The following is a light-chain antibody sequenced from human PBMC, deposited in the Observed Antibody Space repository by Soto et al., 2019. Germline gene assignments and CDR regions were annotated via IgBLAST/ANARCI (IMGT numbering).Light chain of an antibody. V-gene: IGLV2-14*01. CDR3: SSYTSSTTYV. CDR1: SSDIGTYNY. J-gene: IGLJ1*01. CDR2: EVT. Sequence: QSVLTQPASVSGSPGQSITISCTGTSSDIGTYNYVSWYQQSPGKAPKLMIYEVTNRPSGVSYRFSASKSGNTASLTISGLQAEDEADYYCSSYTSSTTYVFGTGTKLTVL.